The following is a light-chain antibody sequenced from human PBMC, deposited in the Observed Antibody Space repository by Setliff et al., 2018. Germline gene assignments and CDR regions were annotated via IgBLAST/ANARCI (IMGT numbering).Light chain of an antibody. CDR2: EVS. Sequence: QSVLTQPAAVSGSPGQSITISCTGTSGDVGGYDYVSWYQQHPGKAPKLMIYEVSKRPSGVSDRFSGSKPANTASLTISGLQTEDEADYYCLSYTSKTTHALFGGGTKVTVL. CDR1: SGDVGGYDY. CDR3: LSYTSKTTHAL. V-gene: IGLV2-14*01. J-gene: IGLJ2*01.